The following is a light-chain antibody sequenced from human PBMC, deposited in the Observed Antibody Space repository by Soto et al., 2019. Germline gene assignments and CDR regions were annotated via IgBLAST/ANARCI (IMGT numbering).Light chain of an antibody. V-gene: IGKV3-11*01. Sequence: EIVLTQSPATLSLSPGERATLSCRASPSVTNFLAWYQQKPGQAPRLLIYGAFNRAAGVPARFSAWGSETDFTLTISDVEPEDFAVYYCHQRQSWPRTFGQGTKVEIK. J-gene: IGKJ1*01. CDR3: HQRQSWPRT. CDR2: GAF. CDR1: PSVTNF.